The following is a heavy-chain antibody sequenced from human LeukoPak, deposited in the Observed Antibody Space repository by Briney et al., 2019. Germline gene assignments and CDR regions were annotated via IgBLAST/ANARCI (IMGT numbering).Heavy chain of an antibody. CDR3: ARGRVSRYQLWNYRYYDY. V-gene: IGHV1-8*01. D-gene: IGHD1-1*01. CDR1: GYTFTSYD. Sequence: ASVNVSCKASGYTFTSYDINWVRQATGQGLEWLGWMNPNSGNTGFAQDFQGRVTMTRNTSISTAYMELSSLRSEDTAVYYCARGRVSRYQLWNYRYYDYWGQGTLVTVSS. J-gene: IGHJ4*02. CDR2: MNPNSGNT.